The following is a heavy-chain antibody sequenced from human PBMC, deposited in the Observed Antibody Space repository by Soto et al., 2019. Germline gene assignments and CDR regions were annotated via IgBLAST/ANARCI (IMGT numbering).Heavy chain of an antibody. CDR1: GGSISSYD. V-gene: IGHV4-59*08. J-gene: IGHJ5*02. CDR2: IYYSGST. CDR3: ARHVTPPSCDLWSGPPLRFEP. D-gene: IGHD3-3*01. Sequence: TLVMLCLTWTVAGGSISSYDGSWIRQPPGKGLEWIGYIYYSGSTNYNPSLKSRVTISVDTSKNQFSLKLSSVTAADTAVYYCARHVTPPSCDLWSGPPLRFEPWGQGTLVTVSS.